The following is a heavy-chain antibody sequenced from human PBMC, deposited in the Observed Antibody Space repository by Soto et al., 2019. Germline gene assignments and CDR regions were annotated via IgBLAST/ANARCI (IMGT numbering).Heavy chain of an antibody. D-gene: IGHD6-6*01. CDR1: GGTFSSYA. J-gene: IGHJ6*02. V-gene: IGHV1-69*13. CDR3: ARGIAARNYYYGMDV. Sequence: ASVEVSCKASGGTFSSYAISWVRQAPGQGLEWMGGIIPIFGTANYAQKFQGRVTITADESTSTAYMELSSLRSEDTAVYYCARGIAARNYYYGMDVWGQGTTVTVSS. CDR2: IIPIFGTA.